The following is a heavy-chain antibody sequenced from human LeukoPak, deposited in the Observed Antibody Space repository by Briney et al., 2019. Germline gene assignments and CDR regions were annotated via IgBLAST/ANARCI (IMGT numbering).Heavy chain of an antibody. Sequence: GGSLRLSCATSAFSVTSNYMSWVRQAPGKGLEWVSVFYKDGSTYHADSVKGRFTISRDNAKNTVNLHMNTLRVEDTGLYYCTRDSGGDTNGCPSRWGQGTLVTVSS. CDR2: FYKDGST. CDR1: AFSVTSNY. D-gene: IGHD2-8*01. V-gene: IGHV3-66*01. CDR3: TRDSGGDTNGCPSR. J-gene: IGHJ4*02.